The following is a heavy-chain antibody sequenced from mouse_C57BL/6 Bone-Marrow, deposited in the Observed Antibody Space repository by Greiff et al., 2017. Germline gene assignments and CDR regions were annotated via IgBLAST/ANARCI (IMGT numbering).Heavy chain of an antibody. CDR3: ALITFFDY. J-gene: IGHJ2*01. D-gene: IGHD1-1*01. V-gene: IGHV1-82*01. Sequence: QVQLQQSGPELVKPGASVKISYKASGYAFSSSWMNWVKQRPGKGLEWIGRIYPGDGDTNYNGKFKGKATLTADKSSSTAYMQLSSLTSEDAAVYFCALITFFDYWGQGTTLTVSS. CDR2: IYPGDGDT. CDR1: GYAFSSSW.